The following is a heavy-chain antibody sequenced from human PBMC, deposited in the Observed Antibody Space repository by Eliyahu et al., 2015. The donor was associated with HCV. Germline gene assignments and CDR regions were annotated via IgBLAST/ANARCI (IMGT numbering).Heavy chain of an antibody. CDR3: ARGRYGDDPGY. J-gene: IGHJ4*02. CDR1: GVSISDSH. D-gene: IGHD4-17*01. V-gene: IGHV4-59*13. Sequence: QVQLQESGPGLVKASETLSLTCTVSGVSISDSHWSWIRQSPGKRLEWIGHTYYSGGTNYQPPLRSRVTISVDTSRNQFSLEVRSVTAADTALYYCARGRYGDDPGYWGQGTLVNVSS. CDR2: TYYSGGT.